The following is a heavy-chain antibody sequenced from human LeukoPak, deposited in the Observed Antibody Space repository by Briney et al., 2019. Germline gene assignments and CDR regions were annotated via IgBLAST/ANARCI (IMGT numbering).Heavy chain of an antibody. CDR1: GGSISSSNW. V-gene: IGHV4-4*02. J-gene: IGHJ4*02. Sequence: PSGTLSLTCAVSGGSISSSNWWSWVRQPPGKGLEWIGEIYHSGSTNYNPSLKSRVTISVDTSKNQFSLKLSSVTAADTAVYYCATASGIVAAHFDYWGQGTLVTVSS. D-gene: IGHD2-15*01. CDR2: IYHSGST. CDR3: ATASGIVAAHFDY.